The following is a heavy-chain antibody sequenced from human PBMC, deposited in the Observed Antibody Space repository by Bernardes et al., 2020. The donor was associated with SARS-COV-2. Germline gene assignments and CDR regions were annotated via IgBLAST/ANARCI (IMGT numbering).Heavy chain of an antibody. D-gene: IGHD5-18*01. CDR3: ARQVEGDHRPSYGYWVHYYYYGMDV. J-gene: IGHJ6*02. CDR2: IYYSGST. Sequence: SETLSLTCTVSGGSISSSSYYWGWIRQPPGKGLEWIGSIYYSGSTYYNPSLKSRVTISVDTSKNQFSLKLSSVTAADTAVYYCARQVEGDHRPSYGYWVHYYYYGMDVWGQGTTVTVSS. CDR1: GGSISSSSYY. V-gene: IGHV4-39*01.